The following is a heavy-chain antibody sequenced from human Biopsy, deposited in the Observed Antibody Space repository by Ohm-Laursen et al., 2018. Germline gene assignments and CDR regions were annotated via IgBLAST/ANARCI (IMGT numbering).Heavy chain of an antibody. Sequence: SLRLSCAASGLTFDDYGMHWVRQAPGKGLEWVSLISWDGRTTYYADSVKGRFTISRDNSKNSLYLQMNSLRAEDTALYYCARAFRGQYFYYYYGMDVWGQGTTVTVSS. CDR1: GLTFDDYG. J-gene: IGHJ6*02. D-gene: IGHD3-9*01. CDR2: ISWDGRTT. CDR3: ARAFRGQYFYYYYGMDV. V-gene: IGHV3-43D*04.